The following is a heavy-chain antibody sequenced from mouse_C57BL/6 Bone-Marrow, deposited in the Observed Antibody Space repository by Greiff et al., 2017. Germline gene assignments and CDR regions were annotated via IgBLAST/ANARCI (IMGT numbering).Heavy chain of an antibody. D-gene: IGHD3-2*02. J-gene: IGHJ3*01. V-gene: IGHV1-69*01. CDR1: GYTFTSYW. Sequence: HVQLQQPGAELVMPGASVKLSCKASGYTFTSYWMHWVKQRPGQGLEWIGEIDPSDSYTNYNQKFKGKSTLTVDKSSSTAYMQLSSLTSEDSAVYYCARGSGLPWFAYWGQGTLVTVSA. CDR2: IDPSDSYT. CDR3: ARGSGLPWFAY.